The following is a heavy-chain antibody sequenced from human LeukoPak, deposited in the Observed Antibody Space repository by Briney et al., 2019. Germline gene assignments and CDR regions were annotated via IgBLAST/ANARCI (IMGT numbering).Heavy chain of an antibody. J-gene: IGHJ4*02. CDR2: IYTGDFDT. Sequence: GESLKISCKGFGYNFTSHWIGWLRQMPGKGLEWMGIIYTGDFDTRYSPSSQGQVTISADKSTSTAYLQWSSLKASDTAIYYCARLGDLYGDYGIHDYWGQGTLVTVSS. CDR3: ARLGDLYGDYGIHDY. V-gene: IGHV5-51*01. D-gene: IGHD4-17*01. CDR1: GYNFTSHW.